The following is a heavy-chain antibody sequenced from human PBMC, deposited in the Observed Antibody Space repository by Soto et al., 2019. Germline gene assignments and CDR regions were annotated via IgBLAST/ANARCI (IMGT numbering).Heavy chain of an antibody. J-gene: IGHJ5*02. V-gene: IGHV4-39*01. CDR2: YYYGGST. CDR1: GGSVSSRTYY. D-gene: IGHD3-10*01. CDR3: ASTHYFGSGSFS. Sequence: QLQMQESGPGLVKPSETLSLSCTVSGGSVSSRTYYWGWIRQPPGKGLEWIGSYYYGGSTYQNPSLTSRVTISVDTSKNQFSLKRSSVTAADTAVYYCASTHYFGSGSFSWGQGTLVTVSS.